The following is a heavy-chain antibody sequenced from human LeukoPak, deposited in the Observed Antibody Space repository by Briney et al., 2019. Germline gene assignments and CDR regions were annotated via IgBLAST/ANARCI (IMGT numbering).Heavy chain of an antibody. CDR2: ISAYNGNT. Sequence: ASVKVSCKASGYTFTSYGISWVRQAPGQGLEWMGWISAYNGNTNYAQKLQGRVTMTTDTSTSTAYMELRSLRSDDTAVYYCASGDYYDSSGYYLGYWGQGTLVTVSS. CDR1: GYTFTSYG. CDR3: ASGDYYDSSGYYLGY. D-gene: IGHD3-22*01. J-gene: IGHJ4*02. V-gene: IGHV1-18*01.